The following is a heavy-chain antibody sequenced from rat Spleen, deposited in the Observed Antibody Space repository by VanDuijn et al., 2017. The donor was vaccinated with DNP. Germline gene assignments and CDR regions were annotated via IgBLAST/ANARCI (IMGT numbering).Heavy chain of an antibody. D-gene: IGHD1-6*01. CDR2: ISTSGSKI. J-gene: IGHJ3*01. V-gene: IGHV5-25*01. CDR3: TIQDYYDTKGCCFAY. Sequence: EVQLVESGGDLMQPGGSLKLSCAASGFTFSDYYMAWVRQAPKKGLEWVASISTSGSKIYYPDSVKGRFTISRDNAKSSLFLQMNSLTSEDTATYYCTIQDYYDTKGCCFAYWGQGTLVTVSS. CDR1: GFTFSDYY.